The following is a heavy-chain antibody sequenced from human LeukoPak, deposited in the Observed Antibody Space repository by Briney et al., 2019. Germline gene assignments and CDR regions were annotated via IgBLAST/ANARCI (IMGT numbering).Heavy chain of an antibody. D-gene: IGHD5-12*01. J-gene: IGHJ3*02. CDR2: ISGSGGSI. CDR1: GFTFSSYA. V-gene: IGHV3-23*01. CDR3: AKHLEVATIMSALDI. Sequence: PGGSLRLSCAASGFTFSSYAMSWVRQAPGKGLEWVSAISGSGGSIYYADSVKGRFTISRDNSKNTLYLQMNSLRDDDTAVYYCAKHLEVATIMSALDIWGQGTMVTVSS.